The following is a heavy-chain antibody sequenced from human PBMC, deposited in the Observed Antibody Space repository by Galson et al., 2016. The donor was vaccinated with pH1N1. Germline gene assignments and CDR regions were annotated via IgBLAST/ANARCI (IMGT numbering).Heavy chain of an antibody. J-gene: IGHJ4*02. Sequence: SLRLSCAASGFTFSVFAMCWVRQAPGKGLVWVSGISASGASTHFADSVKGRFTISRDNSKNALYLEMNSLTGEDTAFYYCVKYDSSGYYYGRLANWGQGTLVTVSS. V-gene: IGHV3-23*01. CDR3: VKYDSSGYYYGRLAN. CDR1: GFTFSVFA. CDR2: ISASGAST. D-gene: IGHD3-22*01.